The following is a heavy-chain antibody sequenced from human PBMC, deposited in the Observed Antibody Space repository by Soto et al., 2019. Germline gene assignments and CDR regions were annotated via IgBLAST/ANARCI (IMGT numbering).Heavy chain of an antibody. J-gene: IGHJ4*02. CDR3: AHRAVAAAVFDY. Sequence: QITLKESGTTLVKPTQTLTLTCTLSGFSLSTYGVGVGWIRQPPGKALEWLALIYWDDDKRYSPSLKIRLTITKHTSKNQVVLTMTNMDPVDTATYYWAHRAVAAAVFDYWGQGALATVSS. CDR1: GFSLSTYGVG. CDR2: IYWDDDK. V-gene: IGHV2-5*02. D-gene: IGHD6-19*01.